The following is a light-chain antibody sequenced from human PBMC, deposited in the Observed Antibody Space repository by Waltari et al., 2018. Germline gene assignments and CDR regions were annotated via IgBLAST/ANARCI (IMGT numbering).Light chain of an antibody. CDR3: QKYVSLPAT. CDR2: DTS. J-gene: IGKJ1*01. V-gene: IGKV3-20*01. CDR1: QSVGKY. Sequence: VLTQSPGTLSLSPGERATLSCRASQSVGKYLAWYQQKPGQAPRLLIYDTSTRATGTPDRFSGSGSGTDFSLTISRLEPEDFAVYYCQKYVSLPATFGQGTKVQIK.